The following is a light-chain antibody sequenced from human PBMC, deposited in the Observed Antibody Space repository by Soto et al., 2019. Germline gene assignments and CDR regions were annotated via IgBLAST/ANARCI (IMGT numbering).Light chain of an antibody. CDR1: QSISSW. CDR2: DAS. V-gene: IGKV1-5*01. CDR3: QQYNSRWT. J-gene: IGKJ1*01. Sequence: DIQMTQSPSTLSASVGDRVTITCRASQSISSWLAWYQQKPGKAPKLLIYDASSLESGVPSRLSGSGSRKEFTTTISRLQPDDFASYYWQQYNSRWTFGPGTKVEIK.